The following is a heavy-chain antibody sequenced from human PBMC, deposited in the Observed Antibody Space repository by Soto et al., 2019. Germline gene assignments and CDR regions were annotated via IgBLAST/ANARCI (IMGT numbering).Heavy chain of an antibody. D-gene: IGHD1-26*01. CDR3: ARPQETYFYGAPNY. CDR1: GFTFSRYW. Sequence: QTGGSLRLSCAASGFTFSRYWMHWVRQAPGKGLVWVSRIKNDGSSTNYADSVRGRFTVSRDNAKNTLYLQMNSLRAEDTAVYYCARPQETYFYGAPNYWGQGTLVTVSS. CDR2: IKNDGSST. V-gene: IGHV3-74*01. J-gene: IGHJ4*02.